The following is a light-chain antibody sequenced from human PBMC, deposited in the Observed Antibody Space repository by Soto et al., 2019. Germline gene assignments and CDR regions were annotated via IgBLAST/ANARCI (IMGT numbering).Light chain of an antibody. CDR3: QQYDIYSYA. CDR1: QSIRNW. V-gene: IGKV1-5*01. Sequence: DIQMTQSPSTLSAYVGERVTITCRASQSIRNWLAWYQQKPGQAPKLLIYDASTLESGVPSRFSGSGSRTEFPLTISVLQPDDFATYYCQQYDIYSYAFGQGTKLEIK. CDR2: DAS. J-gene: IGKJ2*01.